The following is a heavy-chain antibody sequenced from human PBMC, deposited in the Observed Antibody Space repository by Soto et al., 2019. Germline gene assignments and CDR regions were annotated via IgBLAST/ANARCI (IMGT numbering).Heavy chain of an antibody. CDR3: APRKYGSFNIGAFDI. V-gene: IGHV3-21*01. Sequence: GGSLRLSCAASGFIFSSYKMNWVRQAPGKGLEWVSSISSSGTYIYYADSVKGRFTISRDNANNSLYLQMNSLRVEDTAVYYCAPRKYGSFNIGAFDIWGQGTMVTVSS. J-gene: IGHJ3*02. CDR2: ISSSGTYI. D-gene: IGHD1-26*01. CDR1: GFIFSSYK.